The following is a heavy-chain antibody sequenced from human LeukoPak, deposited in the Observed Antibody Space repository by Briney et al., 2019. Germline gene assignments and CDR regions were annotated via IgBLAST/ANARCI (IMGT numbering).Heavy chain of an antibody. Sequence: WASVKVSCKASGYTFTGYYMHWVRQAPGQGLEWMGWINPNGGGTNYAQKFQGRVTMTRDTSISTAYMELSRLRSDDTAVYYCAREGEGGYCSSTSCYGLAPWGQGTLVTVSS. J-gene: IGHJ4*02. CDR3: AREGEGGYCSSTSCYGLAP. CDR1: GYTFTGYY. D-gene: IGHD2-2*03. V-gene: IGHV1-2*02. CDR2: INPNGGGT.